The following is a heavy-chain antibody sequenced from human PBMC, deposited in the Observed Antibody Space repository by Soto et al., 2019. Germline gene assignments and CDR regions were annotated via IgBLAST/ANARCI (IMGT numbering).Heavy chain of an antibody. V-gene: IGHV3-30-3*01. J-gene: IGHJ6*02. Sequence: PGGSLRLSCAASGFTFSSYAMHWVRQAPGKGLEWVAVISYDGSNKYYADSVKGRFTISRDNSKNTLYLQMNSLRAEDTAVYYCARAPSGWIQQVRGCMDVWGQGTTVTVSS. CDR1: GFTFSSYA. CDR2: ISYDGSNK. D-gene: IGHD5-18*01. CDR3: ARAPSGWIQQVRGCMDV.